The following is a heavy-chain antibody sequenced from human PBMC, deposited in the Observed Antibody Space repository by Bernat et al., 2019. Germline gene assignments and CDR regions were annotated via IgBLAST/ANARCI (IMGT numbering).Heavy chain of an antibody. CDR2: IYYSGST. Sequence: QLQLQESGPGLVKPSETLSLTCTVSGGSISSSSYYWGWIRQPPGKGLEWIGSIYYSGSTYYNPSLKSRVTISVDTSKNQFSLKLSSVNAADTAVYYCARHGGSSGWNFDYWGQGTLVTVSS. J-gene: IGHJ4*02. CDR3: ARHGGSSGWNFDY. D-gene: IGHD6-19*01. V-gene: IGHV4-39*01. CDR1: GGSISSSSYY.